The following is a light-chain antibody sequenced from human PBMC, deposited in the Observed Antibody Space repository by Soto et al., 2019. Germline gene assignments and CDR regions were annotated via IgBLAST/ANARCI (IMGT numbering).Light chain of an antibody. CDR1: QSVSSY. CDR2: DAS. Sequence: EIVLTQSPATLSLSPGERATLSCRASQSVSSYLAWYQQKPGQAPRLLIYDASNRATGIPARFSGSGSGTDFTPTISSLEPEDFSVYYCQQRSNWPPRTFGGGTKVEIK. V-gene: IGKV3-11*01. J-gene: IGKJ4*01. CDR3: QQRSNWPPRT.